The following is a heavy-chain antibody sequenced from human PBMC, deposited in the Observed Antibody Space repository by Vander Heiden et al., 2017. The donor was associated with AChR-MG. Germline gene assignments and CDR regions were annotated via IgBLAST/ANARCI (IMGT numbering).Heavy chain of an antibody. D-gene: IGHD3-3*01. CDR3: ATHDFWSGSPSAY. CDR1: GSTFSSYE. CDR2: ISNSGGTI. V-gene: IGHV3-48*03. J-gene: IGHJ4*02. Sequence: EVQLVESGVGLVQPGGSLRLSCAASGSTFSSYEMNWVRQAPGKGLEWVSYISNSGGTIYYSDSLKGRFTISRDNAKNSLYLQMDSLRDDDTAVYYCATHDFWSGSPSAYWGQGTLVTVSS.